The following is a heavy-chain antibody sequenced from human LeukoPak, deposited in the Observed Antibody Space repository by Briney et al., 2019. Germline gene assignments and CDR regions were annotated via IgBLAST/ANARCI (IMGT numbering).Heavy chain of an antibody. V-gene: IGHV3-66*01. Sequence: GGPLRLSCAASGFTFSSNYMSWVRQAPGEGLEWVSVIYSGGSTYYADSVKGRFTISRNNSKNTLYLQMNGLRAEDTAVYYCARAQYISSCAQHFQHWGQGTLVTVSS. J-gene: IGHJ1*01. CDR3: ARAQYISSCAQHFQH. CDR1: GFTFSSNY. CDR2: IYSGGST. D-gene: IGHD6-13*01.